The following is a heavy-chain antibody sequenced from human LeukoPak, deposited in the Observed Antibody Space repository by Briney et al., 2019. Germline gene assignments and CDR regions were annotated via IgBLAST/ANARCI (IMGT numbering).Heavy chain of an antibody. CDR2: IYYSGST. D-gene: IGHD3-3*01. J-gene: IGHJ5*02. CDR3: ARGRLRSGRMYNWFDP. Sequence: PSQTLSLTCTVSGGSISSGDYYWSWIRQPPGKGLEWIGYIYYSGSTNYNPSLKSRVTISVDTSKNQFSLKLSSVTAADPAVYYCARGRLRSGRMYNWFDPWGQGTLVTVSS. V-gene: IGHV4-30-4*08. CDR1: GGSISSGDYY.